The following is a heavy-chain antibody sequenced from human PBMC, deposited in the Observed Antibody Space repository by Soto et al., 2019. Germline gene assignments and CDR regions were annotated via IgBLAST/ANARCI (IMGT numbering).Heavy chain of an antibody. CDR2: ISESGGGT. D-gene: IGHD2-15*01. V-gene: IGHV3-23*01. Sequence: EVQLLESGGGLVQPGGSLRLSCAASGITFSTYAMRWVRQAPGKGLERVSVISESGGGTYYADSVKGRFTISRDNSKNTLYLQMNSLRAEDTAVYYCATLRIVVDPTGWGQGTTVTVSS. CDR1: GITFSTYA. J-gene: IGHJ6*01. CDR3: ATLRIVVDPTG.